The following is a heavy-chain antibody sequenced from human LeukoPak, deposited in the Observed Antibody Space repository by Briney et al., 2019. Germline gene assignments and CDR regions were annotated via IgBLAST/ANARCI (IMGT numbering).Heavy chain of an antibody. CDR1: GGSISSYY. J-gene: IGHJ3*01. CDR2: IYYSGST. Sequence: SETLSLTCTVSGGSISSYYWSWIRQPPGKGLEWIGYIYYSGSTNYNPSLKSRVTISVDTSKNQFSLKLSSVTAADTAVYFCARGFGSSSGWYPAFDVWGQGTMVTVSS. V-gene: IGHV4-59*01. D-gene: IGHD6-19*01. CDR3: ARGFGSSSGWYPAFDV.